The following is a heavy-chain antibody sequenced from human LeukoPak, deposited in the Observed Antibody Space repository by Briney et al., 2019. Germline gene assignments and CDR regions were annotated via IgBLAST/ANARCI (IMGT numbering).Heavy chain of an antibody. J-gene: IGHJ4*02. V-gene: IGHV1-18*01. Sequence: ASVKVSCKASGYTFTSYGISWVRQAPGQGLEWMGWISAYNGNTNYAQKLQGRVTITADESTSTAYMELSSLRSEDTAVYYCARDLGLYYFDYWGQGTLVTVSS. CDR3: ARDLGLYYFDY. CDR2: ISAYNGNT. CDR1: GYTFTSYG.